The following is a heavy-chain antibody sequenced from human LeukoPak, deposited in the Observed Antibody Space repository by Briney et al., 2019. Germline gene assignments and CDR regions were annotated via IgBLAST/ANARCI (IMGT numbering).Heavy chain of an antibody. V-gene: IGHV5-51*01. CDR2: IYPHDSDT. Sequence: GESLKISCKGSGYSFPSYWIGWVRQMPGKGLEWMGIIYPHDSDTRYSPSFRGQVTISADKSISTAYLQWSSLKASDTAIYYCARHGYNYDRSAYPGYWGQGTLVTVSS. D-gene: IGHD3-22*01. CDR1: GYSFPSYW. CDR3: ARHGYNYDRSAYPGY. J-gene: IGHJ4*02.